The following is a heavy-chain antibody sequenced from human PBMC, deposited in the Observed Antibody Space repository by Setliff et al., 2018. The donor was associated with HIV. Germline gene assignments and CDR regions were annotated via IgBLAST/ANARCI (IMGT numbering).Heavy chain of an antibody. D-gene: IGHD3-10*01. CDR2: INPNNGDT. Sequence: ASVKVSCKASGYTFSGYYIHWVRQAPGQGLEWMGWINPNNGDTKYAQKFQGWVTMTRDTSISTAYMELSRLRSDDTAAYYCAKVRDYGSGSYYNWYFDLWGRGTRVTVSS. V-gene: IGHV1-2*04. CDR1: GYTFSGYY. CDR3: AKVRDYGSGSYYNWYFDL. J-gene: IGHJ2*01.